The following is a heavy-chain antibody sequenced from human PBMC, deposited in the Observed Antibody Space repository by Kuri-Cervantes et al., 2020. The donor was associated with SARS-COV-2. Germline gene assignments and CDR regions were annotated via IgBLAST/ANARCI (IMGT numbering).Heavy chain of an antibody. J-gene: IGHJ4*02. CDR3: ASDGVSGSLSLDF. V-gene: IGHV1-69*10. CDR1: GGAFSSAI. CDR2: IMPALGMP. Sequence: SVKVSCKASGGAFSSAIISWVRQAPGQGLEWMGGIMPALGMPNLAQKFRDRVSITADTSTTTAYLQLSGLRSDDTALYYYASDGVSGSLSLDFWGQGALVTVSS. D-gene: IGHD6-19*01.